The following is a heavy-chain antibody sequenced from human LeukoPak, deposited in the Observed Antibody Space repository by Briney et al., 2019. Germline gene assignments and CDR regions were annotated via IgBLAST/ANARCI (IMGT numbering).Heavy chain of an antibody. CDR3: ARRATYCSSTRWRVCGSYYFDY. CDR1: GGSFSGYY. V-gene: IGHV4-34*01. J-gene: IGHJ4*02. D-gene: IGHD2-2*01. CDR2: INHSGST. Sequence: SETLSLTCAVYGGSFSGYYWSWIRQPPGKGLEWIGEINHSGSTNYNPPLKSRVTISVDTSKNQFSLKLSSVTAADTAVYYCARRATYCSSTRWRVCGSYYFDYWGQGTLVTVSS.